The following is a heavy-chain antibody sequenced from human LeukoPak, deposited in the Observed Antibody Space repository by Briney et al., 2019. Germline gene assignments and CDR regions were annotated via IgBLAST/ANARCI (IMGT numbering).Heavy chain of an antibody. CDR2: IYTSGST. CDR1: GGSIRSYY. CDR3: ARGGGDSSGKDAFDI. J-gene: IGHJ3*02. V-gene: IGHV4-4*07. D-gene: IGHD3-22*01. Sequence: SETPSLTCTVSGGSIRSYYGSWIRQPAGKGLERMGRIYTSGSTNYNPSLKSRVTMSVDTSKNQFSLKLSSVTAADTAVYYCARGGGDSSGKDAFDIWGQGTMVTVSS.